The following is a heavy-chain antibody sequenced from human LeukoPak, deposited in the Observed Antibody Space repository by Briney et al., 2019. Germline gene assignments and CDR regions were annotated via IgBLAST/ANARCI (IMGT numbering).Heavy chain of an antibody. V-gene: IGHV3-7*01. D-gene: IGHD6-13*01. Sequence: GGSLRLSCAGSGFIVSSNYMSWVRQAPGKGLEWVANIKQDGSEKYYVDSVKGRFTISRDNAKNSLYLQMNSLRAEDTAVYYCARDTADSSSWYVGYYYGMDVWGQGTTVTVSS. CDR3: ARDTADSSSWYVGYYYGMDV. CDR2: IKQDGSEK. CDR1: GFIVSSNY. J-gene: IGHJ6*02.